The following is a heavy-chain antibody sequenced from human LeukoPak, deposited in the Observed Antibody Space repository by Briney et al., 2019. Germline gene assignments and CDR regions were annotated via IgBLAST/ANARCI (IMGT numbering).Heavy chain of an antibody. Sequence: SETLSLTCAVSGGSISSGGYSWSWIRRPPGKGLEWIGYIYHSGSTYYNPSLKSRVTISVDRSKNQFSLKLSSVTAADTAVYYCARTQTGDAFDIWGQGTMVTVSS. CDR3: ARTQTGDAFDI. V-gene: IGHV4-30-2*01. J-gene: IGHJ3*02. CDR2: IYHSGST. CDR1: GGSISSGGYS.